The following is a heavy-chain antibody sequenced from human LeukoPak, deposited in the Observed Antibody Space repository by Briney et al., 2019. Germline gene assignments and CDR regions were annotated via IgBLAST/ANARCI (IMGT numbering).Heavy chain of an antibody. D-gene: IGHD2-15*01. Sequence: GGSLRLSCAASGFTFSSYEMNWVRQAPGKGLEWVSYISSSGSTIYYADSVKGRFTISRDNAKNSLYLQMNSLRAKDTAVYYCARESDSSTFDYWGQGTLVTVSS. J-gene: IGHJ4*02. CDR1: GFTFSSYE. V-gene: IGHV3-48*03. CDR3: ARESDSSTFDY. CDR2: ISSSGSTI.